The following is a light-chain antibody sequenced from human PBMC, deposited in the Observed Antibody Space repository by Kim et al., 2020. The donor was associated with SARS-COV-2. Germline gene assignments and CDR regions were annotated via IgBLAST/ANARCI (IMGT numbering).Light chain of an antibody. J-gene: IGKJ2*01. CDR3: QRPHT. CDR1: QSVSSN. Sequence: EIVMTQSPATLSVSPGERATLSCRASQSVSSNLAWYQQKPGQAPRLLIYGASTRATGIPARFSGSGSGTEFTLTISSLQSEDFAVYYCQRPHTFGQGTKLEI. V-gene: IGKV3-15*01. CDR2: GAS.